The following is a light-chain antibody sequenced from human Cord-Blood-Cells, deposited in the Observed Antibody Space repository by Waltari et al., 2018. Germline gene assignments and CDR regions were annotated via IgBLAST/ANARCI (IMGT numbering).Light chain of an antibody. CDR3: QQYNSYPYT. CDR1: QSISSW. Sequence: EIQMTESPSTLSASVGDRVTITCRASQSISSWLAWYQQKPGKAPKLLSYKASSLESGVPSRFSGSGSGTEFTLTISSLQPDDFAPYYCQQYNSYPYTFGQGTKLEIK. V-gene: IGKV1-5*03. J-gene: IGKJ2*01. CDR2: KAS.